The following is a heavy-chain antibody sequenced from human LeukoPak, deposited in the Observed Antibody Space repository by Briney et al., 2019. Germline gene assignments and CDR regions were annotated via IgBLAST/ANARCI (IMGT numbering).Heavy chain of an antibody. J-gene: IGHJ4*02. CDR3: ARRVAVPGDFDY. V-gene: IGHV4-34*01. CDR1: GGSISSYY. D-gene: IGHD7-27*01. CDR2: INHSGST. Sequence: SETLSLTCTVSGGSISSYYWSWIRQPAGKGLEWIGEINHSGSTNYNPSLKSRVTISVDTSKNQFSLKLSSVTAADTAVYYCARRVAVPGDFDYWGQGTLVTVSS.